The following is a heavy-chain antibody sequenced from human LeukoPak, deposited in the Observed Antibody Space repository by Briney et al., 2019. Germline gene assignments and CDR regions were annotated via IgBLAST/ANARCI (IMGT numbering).Heavy chain of an antibody. V-gene: IGHV3-74*01. CDR3: ARDSTMVRGVRSDLGFDH. J-gene: IGHJ5*02. CDR2: INSDGSST. D-gene: IGHD3-10*01. Sequence: GGSLRLSCAASGFTFSSYWMHWVRQAPGKGLVWVSRINSDGSSTSYADSVKGRFTISRDNAKNTLYLQMNSLRAEDTAVYYCARDSTMVRGVRSDLGFDHWGQGTLVTVSS. CDR1: GFTFSSYW.